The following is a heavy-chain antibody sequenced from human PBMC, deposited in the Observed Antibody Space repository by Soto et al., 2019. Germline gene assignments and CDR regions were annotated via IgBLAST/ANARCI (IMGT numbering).Heavy chain of an antibody. CDR2: IYYSGST. Sequence: SETLSLTCTVSNDSISSYYWSWIRQPPGRGLEWIGHIYYSGSTNYNPSLKSRVTISVDTSKNQFSLKLNSVTAADTAVYYCARAPYDFWSRYCFDYWGQGTRVTVSS. V-gene: IGHV4-59*01. J-gene: IGHJ4*02. D-gene: IGHD3-3*01. CDR3: ARAPYDFWSRYCFDY. CDR1: NDSISSYY.